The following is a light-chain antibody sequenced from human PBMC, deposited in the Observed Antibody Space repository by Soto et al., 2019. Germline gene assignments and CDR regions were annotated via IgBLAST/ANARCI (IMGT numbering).Light chain of an antibody. V-gene: IGKV3-20*01. J-gene: IGKJ2*01. CDR3: QQYGSSPPYT. CDR2: GSS. CDR1: QSVTNKY. Sequence: EVVLTQSPGTLSLSPGERATLSCRASQSVTNKYLAWYQQKPGQAPRLLIFGSSDRATGIPDRFSGSGSGTDFTLTISRREPADFAVYYCQQYGSSPPYTFGQGTKLEI.